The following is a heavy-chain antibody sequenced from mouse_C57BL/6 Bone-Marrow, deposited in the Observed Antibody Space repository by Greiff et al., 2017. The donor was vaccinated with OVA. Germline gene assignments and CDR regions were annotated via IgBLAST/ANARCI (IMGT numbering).Heavy chain of an antibody. CDR2: IWTGGGT. D-gene: IGHD1-1*01. J-gene: IGHJ4*01. CDR1: GFSLTSYA. V-gene: IGHV2-9-1*01. Sequence: LQESGPGLVAPSQSLSITCTVSGFSLTSYAISWVRQPPGKGLEWLGVIWTGGGTNYNSALKSRLSISKDNSKSQVFLKMNSLQTDDTARYYCARNSDYGSTLYAMDYWGQGTSVTVSS. CDR3: ARNSDYGSTLYAMDY.